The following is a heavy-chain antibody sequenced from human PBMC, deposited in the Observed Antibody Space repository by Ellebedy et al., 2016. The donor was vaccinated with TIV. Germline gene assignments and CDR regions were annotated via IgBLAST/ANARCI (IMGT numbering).Heavy chain of an antibody. Sequence: MPSETLSLTCTVSGGSISSYYWSWIRQPPGKGLEWIGYIYHSGSTNSNPSLKNRVTISVDTSKNQFYLKLNSVAAADTAVYYCARCRYSRSNWFDPWGQGTLVTVSS. V-gene: IGHV4-59*08. D-gene: IGHD1-14*01. CDR2: IYHSGST. J-gene: IGHJ5*02. CDR1: GGSISSYY. CDR3: ARCRYSRSNWFDP.